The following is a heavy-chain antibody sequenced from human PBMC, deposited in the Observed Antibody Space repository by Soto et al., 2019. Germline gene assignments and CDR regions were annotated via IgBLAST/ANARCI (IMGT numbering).Heavy chain of an antibody. V-gene: IGHV3-23*01. CDR2: ISGSGGST. D-gene: IGHD6-13*01. Sequence: AISGSGGSTYYADSVKGRFTISRDNSKNTLYLQMNSLRAEDTAVYYCAKLRPSQQLALFDYWGQGTLVTVSS. CDR3: AKLRPSQQLALFDY. J-gene: IGHJ4*02.